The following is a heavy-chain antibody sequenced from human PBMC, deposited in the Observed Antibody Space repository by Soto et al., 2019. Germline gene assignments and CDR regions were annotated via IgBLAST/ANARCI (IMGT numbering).Heavy chain of an antibody. CDR3: AKDQASGQGSFDS. CDR1: GFTFNIYG. J-gene: IGHJ4*02. V-gene: IGHV3-30*18. CDR2: ISYDGSNQ. Sequence: GGSLRLSCAASGFTFNIYGMHWVRQAPDKGLEWVALISYDGSNQYYADSVKGRFTISRDNSKTTLFLQMNSLRADDTAVYYCAKDQASGQGSFDSWGQGTLVTVSS.